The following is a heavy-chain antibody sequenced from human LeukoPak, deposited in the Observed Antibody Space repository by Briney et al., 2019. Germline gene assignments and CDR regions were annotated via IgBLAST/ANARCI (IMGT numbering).Heavy chain of an antibody. D-gene: IGHD4-17*01. V-gene: IGHV3-7*03. Sequence: GGSLRLSCAASGFTFSSYWMGWVRQAPGKGLEWVANIKQAGSEKYYVDSVKGRFTISRDNAKNSLYLQMNSLRAEDTALYYCAKDLSSGDYGPPSWGQGTLVTVSS. CDR3: AKDLSSGDYGPPS. CDR2: IKQAGSEK. J-gene: IGHJ5*02. CDR1: GFTFSSYW.